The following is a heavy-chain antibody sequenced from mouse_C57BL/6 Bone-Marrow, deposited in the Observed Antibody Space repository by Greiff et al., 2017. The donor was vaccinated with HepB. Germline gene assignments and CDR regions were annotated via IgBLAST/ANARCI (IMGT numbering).Heavy chain of an antibody. V-gene: IGHV1-52*01. CDR3: ARDGTTVVDYFDY. Sequence: VQLQQPGAELVRPGSSVKLSCKASGYTFTSYWMHWVKQRPIQGLEWIGNIDPSDSETHYNQKFKDKATLTVDKSSSTAYMQLSSLTSEDSAVYYGARDGTTVVDYFDYWGQGTTLTVSS. CDR2: IDPSDSET. CDR1: GYTFTSYW. J-gene: IGHJ2*01. D-gene: IGHD1-1*01.